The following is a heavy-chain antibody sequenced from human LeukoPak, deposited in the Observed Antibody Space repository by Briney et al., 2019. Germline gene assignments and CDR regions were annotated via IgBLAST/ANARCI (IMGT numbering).Heavy chain of an antibody. J-gene: IGHJ3*02. CDR2: IYYSGST. Sequence: PSQTLSLTCTVSGGSISSGDYYWSWIRQPPGKGLEWIGYIYYSGSTYYNPSLKSRVTISVDTSKNQFSLKLSSVTAADTAVYYCARAPVTLPPLAFDIWGQGTIVTVSS. D-gene: IGHD2-21*02. CDR3: ARAPVTLPPLAFDI. CDR1: GGSISSGDYY. V-gene: IGHV4-30-4*01.